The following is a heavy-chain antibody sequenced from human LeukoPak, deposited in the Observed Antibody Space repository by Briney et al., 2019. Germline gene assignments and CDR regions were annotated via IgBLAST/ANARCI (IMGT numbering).Heavy chain of an antibody. CDR1: GYTFTGYY. D-gene: IGHD3-16*01. CDR3: ARDKKGEYYFDY. Sequence: ASVKVSCKAPGYTFTGYYMHWVRQAPGQGLEWMGWINPNSGGTNYAQKFQGRVTMTRDTSISTAYMELSRLRSDDTAVYYCARDKKGEYYFDYWGQGTLVTVSS. V-gene: IGHV1-2*02. J-gene: IGHJ4*02. CDR2: INPNSGGT.